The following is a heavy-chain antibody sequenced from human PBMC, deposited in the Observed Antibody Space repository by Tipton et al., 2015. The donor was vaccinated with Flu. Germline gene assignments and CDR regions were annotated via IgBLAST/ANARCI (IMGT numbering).Heavy chain of an antibody. CDR1: GGSISSSSYY. CDR2: IYYSGST. Sequence: TLSLTCTVSGGSISSSSYYWGWIRQPPGKGLEWIGSIYYSGSTYYNPSLKSRVTISVDTSKNQFSLKLSSVTAADTAVYYCARAGGYGYGYWGQGTLVTVSS. V-gene: IGHV4-39*07. CDR3: ARAGGYGYGY. J-gene: IGHJ4*02. D-gene: IGHD5-18*01.